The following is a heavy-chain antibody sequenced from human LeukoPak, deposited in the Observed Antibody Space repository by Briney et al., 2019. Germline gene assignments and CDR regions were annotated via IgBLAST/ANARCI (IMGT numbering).Heavy chain of an antibody. D-gene: IGHD2-2*01. J-gene: IGHJ6*03. CDR3: ARAVVPAAITYTDV. CDR1: GGTFNSYA. Sequence: GASVKVSCKASGGTFNSYAISWVRQAPGQGLEWMGGIIPIFGTANYAQKFQGRVTITTDQSTSTAYMELNSLRSEDTAVFYCARAVVPAAITYTDVWGKGSSVTVSS. CDR2: IIPIFGTA. V-gene: IGHV1-69*05.